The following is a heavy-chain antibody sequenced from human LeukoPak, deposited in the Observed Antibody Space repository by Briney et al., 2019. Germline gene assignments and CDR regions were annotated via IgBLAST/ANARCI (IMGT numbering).Heavy chain of an antibody. CDR2: INTDGSST. D-gene: IGHD3-22*01. V-gene: IGHV3-74*01. CDR3: AREEYCDSSGYRYYYYYMDV. Sequence: PGGSLRLSCAASGFTFSSYWMHWVRQAPGKGLVWVSRINTDGSSTSYADSVKGRFTISRDNAKNTLYLQMNSLRAEDTAVCYCAREEYCDSSGYRYYYYYMDVWGKGTTVTVSS. J-gene: IGHJ6*03. CDR1: GFTFSSYW.